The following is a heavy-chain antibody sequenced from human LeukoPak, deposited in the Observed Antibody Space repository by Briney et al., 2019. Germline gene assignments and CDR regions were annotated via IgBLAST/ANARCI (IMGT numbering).Heavy chain of an antibody. J-gene: IGHJ4*02. D-gene: IGHD6-19*01. CDR2: INHSGST. V-gene: IGHV4-34*01. CDR3: ARGGGFWWLVHKFGY. CDR1: GGSFSGYY. Sequence: SETLSLTCAVYGGSFSGYYWSWIRQPPGKGLEWIGEINHSGSTNYNPSLKSRVTISVDTSKNQFSLKLSSVTAADTAVYYCARGGGFWWLVHKFGYWGQGTLVTVSS.